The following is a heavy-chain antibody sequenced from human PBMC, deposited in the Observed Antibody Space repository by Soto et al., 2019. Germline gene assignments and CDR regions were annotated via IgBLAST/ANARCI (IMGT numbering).Heavy chain of an antibody. Sequence: GGSLRLSCAASGFTFSSYDMHWVRQATGKGLEWVSAIGTAGDTYYPGSVKGRFTISRENAKNSLYLQMNSLRAEDTAVYYCAIDLTGTYAFDIWGQGTMVTVSS. CDR1: GFTFSSYD. D-gene: IGHD1-20*01. CDR2: IGTAGDT. CDR3: AIDLTGTYAFDI. J-gene: IGHJ3*02. V-gene: IGHV3-13*01.